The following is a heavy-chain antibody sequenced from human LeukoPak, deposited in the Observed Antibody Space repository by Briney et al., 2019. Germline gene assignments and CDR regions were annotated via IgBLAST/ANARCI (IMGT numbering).Heavy chain of an antibody. CDR2: INPNSGGT. CDR1: GYTFTSYY. CDR3: ARPFDILTGYNWWFDP. J-gene: IGHJ5*02. D-gene: IGHD3-9*01. Sequence: ASVKVSCKASGYTFTSYYMHWVRQAPGQGLEWMGWINPNSGGTNYAQKFQGRVTMTRDTSISTAYMELSRLRSDDTAVYYCARPFDILTGYNWWFDPWGEGALVTVSS. V-gene: IGHV1-2*02.